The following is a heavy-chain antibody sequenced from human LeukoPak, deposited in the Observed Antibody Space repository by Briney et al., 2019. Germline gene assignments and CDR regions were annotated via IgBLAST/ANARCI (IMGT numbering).Heavy chain of an antibody. V-gene: IGHV4-34*01. CDR3: ARGGWFDP. CDR2: INHSGST. CDR1: GGSFSGYY. J-gene: IGHJ5*02. Sequence: SETLSLTCAVYGGSFSGYYWSWIRQPPGKGLEWIGEINHSGSTNYNPSLKGRVTISVDTSKNQFSLKLSSVTAADTAVYYCARGGWFDPWGQGTLVTVSS.